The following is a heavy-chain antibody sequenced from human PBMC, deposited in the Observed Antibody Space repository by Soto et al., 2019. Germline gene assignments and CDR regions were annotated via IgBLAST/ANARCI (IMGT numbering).Heavy chain of an antibody. V-gene: IGHV3-30*18. J-gene: IGHJ3*02. Sequence: GGSLRLSCPASGFNIISYCMHWVSKAPGKGLEWVAVISYDGSNKYYADSVKGRFTISRDNSKNTLYLQMNSLRAEDTAVYYCAKVIQYQLLFGAFDIWGQGTMVTVS. D-gene: IGHD2-2*01. CDR2: ISYDGSNK. CDR1: GFNIISYC. CDR3: AKVIQYQLLFGAFDI.